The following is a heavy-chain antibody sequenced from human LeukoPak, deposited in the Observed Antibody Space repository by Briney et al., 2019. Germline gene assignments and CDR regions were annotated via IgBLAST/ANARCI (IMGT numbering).Heavy chain of an antibody. Sequence: GASVKVSCKASGYTFTSYGISWVRQAPGQGLEWMGWISAYNGNTNYAQKLQGRVTMTTDTSTSTAYMELRSLRSEDTAVYYCARELRGYSYGQSFDYWGQGTLVTVSS. CDR2: ISAYNGNT. CDR3: ARELRGYSYGQSFDY. D-gene: IGHD5-18*01. CDR1: GYTFTSYG. V-gene: IGHV1-18*01. J-gene: IGHJ4*02.